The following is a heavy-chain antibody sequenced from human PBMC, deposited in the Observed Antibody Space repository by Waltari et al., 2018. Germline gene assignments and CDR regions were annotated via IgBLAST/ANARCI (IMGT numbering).Heavy chain of an antibody. CDR3: ARGFFWSSARAGAQAFDI. V-gene: IGHV4-34*01. CDR1: GGSFSGYY. CDR2: INHSGST. J-gene: IGHJ3*02. D-gene: IGHD1-26*01. Sequence: QVQLQQWGAGLLKPSETLSLTCAVYGGSFSGYYWSWLRSPPGTGLEWIGEINHSGSTNYNPSLKSRVTISVDTSKNQFSLKLSSVTAADTAVYYCARGFFWSSARAGAQAFDIWGQGTMVTVSS.